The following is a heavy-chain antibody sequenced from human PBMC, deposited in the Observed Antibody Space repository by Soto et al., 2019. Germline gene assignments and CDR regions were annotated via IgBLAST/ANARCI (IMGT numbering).Heavy chain of an antibody. Sequence: ASVKFSCKASGYTFTGYYMHWVRQAPGQGLEWMGWINPNSGGTNYAQKFQGRVTMTRDTSISTAYMELSRLRSDDTAVYYCAGELPNRHYGMDVWGQGTTVTVSS. CDR1: GYTFTGYY. CDR3: AGELPNRHYGMDV. V-gene: IGHV1-2*02. D-gene: IGHD1-26*01. J-gene: IGHJ6*02. CDR2: INPNSGGT.